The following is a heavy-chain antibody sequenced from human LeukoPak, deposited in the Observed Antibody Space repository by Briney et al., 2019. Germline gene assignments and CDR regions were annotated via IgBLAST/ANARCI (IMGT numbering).Heavy chain of an antibody. J-gene: IGHJ2*01. CDR1: GGSISSYY. D-gene: IGHD2-2*01. V-gene: IGHV4-4*07. Sequence: SETLSLTCTVSGGSISSYYWSWIRQPAGKGLEWIGRIYSSGSTNYNPSLKSRVTMSIDTSKNQFSLKLSSVTAADTAVYYCARGQYHLLYWYFDLWGRGTLVTVSS. CDR2: IYSSGST. CDR3: ARGQYHLLYWYFDL.